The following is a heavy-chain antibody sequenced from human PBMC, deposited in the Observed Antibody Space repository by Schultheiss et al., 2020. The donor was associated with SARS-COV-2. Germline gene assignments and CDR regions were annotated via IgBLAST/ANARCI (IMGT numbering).Heavy chain of an antibody. CDR3: ARGLTVRSGWYTGPAGHFDY. CDR1: GFTFSSYD. Sequence: GGSLRLSCAASGFTFSSYDMHWVRQATGKGLEWVSAIGTAGDTYYPGSVKGRFTISRDNSKNTLYLQMNSLRAEDTAIYYCARGLTVRSGWYTGPAGHFDYWGQGTLVTVSS. D-gene: IGHD6-19*01. V-gene: IGHV3-13*01. J-gene: IGHJ4*02. CDR2: IGTAGDT.